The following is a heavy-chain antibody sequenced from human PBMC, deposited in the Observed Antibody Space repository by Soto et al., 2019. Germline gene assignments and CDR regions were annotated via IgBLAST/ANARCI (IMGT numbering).Heavy chain of an antibody. J-gene: IGHJ4*02. CDR1: GFSISTHA. CDR3: ARDSSAWPNYFDS. V-gene: IGHV3-23*01. D-gene: IGHD6-19*01. CDR2: FSGRSGDT. Sequence: LRLSCVASGFSISTHALTGVRQAPGKGLEWVSSFSGRSGDTYYAASVKGRFTISGDSSKNTVILQMNNLRADDTALYYCARDSSAWPNYFDSWGQGIQVTVAS.